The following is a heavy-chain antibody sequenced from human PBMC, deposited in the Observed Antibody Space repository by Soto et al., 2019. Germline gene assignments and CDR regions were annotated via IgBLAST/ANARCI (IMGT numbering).Heavy chain of an antibody. D-gene: IGHD4-17*01. V-gene: IGHV4-59*01. CDR3: ARGAGDYTTTFDY. Sequence: SETLSLTCTVSGGSISSYYWSWILQPPGKGLEWIGYIHYSGSSYYNPSLKSRVTMSVDTSKNQLSLKLRSVIDADTAVYFCARGAGDYTTTFDYWGQGTLVTVSS. J-gene: IGHJ4*02. CDR1: GGSISSYY. CDR2: IHYSGSS.